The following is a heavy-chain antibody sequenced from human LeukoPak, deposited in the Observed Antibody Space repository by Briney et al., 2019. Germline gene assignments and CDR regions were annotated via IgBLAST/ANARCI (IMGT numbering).Heavy chain of an antibody. CDR1: GFTFSSYE. D-gene: IGHD3-16*02. CDR2: ISSSGSTI. CDR3: ARGSFPEYDYVWGSYRPFDY. J-gene: IGHJ4*02. V-gene: IGHV3-48*03. Sequence: PGGSLRLSCAASGFTFSSYEMNWVRQAPGKGLEWVSYISSSGSTIYYADSVKGRFTISRDNAKNSLYLQMNSLRAEDTAVYYCARGSFPEYDYVWGSYRPFDYWGQGTLVTVSS.